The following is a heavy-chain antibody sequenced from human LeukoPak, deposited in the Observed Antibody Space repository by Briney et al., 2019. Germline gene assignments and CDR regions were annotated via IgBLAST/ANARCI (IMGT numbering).Heavy chain of an antibody. CDR2: ISSSSNYI. D-gene: IGHD2-15*01. V-gene: IGHV3-21*01. CDR1: GFIFSTYS. Sequence: GGSLRLSCAASGFIFSTYSMNWVRQAPGKGLEWVSAISSSSNYIYYADSVKGRFTISRDNAKNSLYLQMNSLRAEDTAVFYCARGRCSGGSCYSVDGYFQHWGQGTLVTVSS. J-gene: IGHJ1*01. CDR3: ARGRCSGGSCYSVDGYFQH.